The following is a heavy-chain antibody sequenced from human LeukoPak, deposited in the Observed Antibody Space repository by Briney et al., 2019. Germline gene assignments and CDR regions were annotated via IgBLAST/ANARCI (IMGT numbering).Heavy chain of an antibody. Sequence: GESLKISCKGSGYSFTSYWIGWVRQMPGKGLEWMGIIHPDSDTRYRPSFQGQVTISADKSISTAYLQWSSLKASDTAMYYCARRPYSSSWYIDYWGQGTLVTVSS. CDR2: IHPDSDT. V-gene: IGHV5-51*01. J-gene: IGHJ4*02. CDR3: ARRPYSSSWYIDY. D-gene: IGHD6-13*01. CDR1: GYSFTSYW.